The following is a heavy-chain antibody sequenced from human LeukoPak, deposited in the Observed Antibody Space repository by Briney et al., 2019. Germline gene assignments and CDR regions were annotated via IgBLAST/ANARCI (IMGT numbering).Heavy chain of an antibody. CDR2: IYYSGST. CDR3: ARVSAGDYYDSSGYHFDY. V-gene: IGHV4-31*03. J-gene: IGHJ4*02. CDR1: GGSISSGGYY. Sequence: SETLSLTCTVSGGSISSGGYYWSWIRQHPGKGLEWIGYIYYSGSTYYNPSLKSRVTISVDTSKNQFSLKLSSVTAADTAVYYCARVSAGDYYDSSGYHFDYWGQGTLVTVSS. D-gene: IGHD3-22*01.